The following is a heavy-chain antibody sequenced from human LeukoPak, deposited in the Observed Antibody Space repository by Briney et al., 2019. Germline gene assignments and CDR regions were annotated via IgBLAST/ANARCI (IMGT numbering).Heavy chain of an antibody. CDR1: GYSISSGYY. V-gene: IGHV4-38-2*01. CDR3: AGHFTVSNREEEGHFDF. D-gene: IGHD1-14*01. Sequence: SETLSLTCAVSGYSISSGYYWGWIRPPPGKGLEWIGSIYHSGSTYYNPSLKSRVTISVDTSKNQFSLKLSSVTAADTPVYYWAGHFTVSNREEEGHFDFWGRGTLVTVSS. J-gene: IGHJ2*01. CDR2: IYHSGST.